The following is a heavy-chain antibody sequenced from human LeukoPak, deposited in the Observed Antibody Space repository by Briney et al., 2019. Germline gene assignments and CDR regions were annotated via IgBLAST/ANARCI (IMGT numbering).Heavy chain of an antibody. CDR2: IRYDGSNK. CDR1: GFTFSSYG. Sequence: GGSLRLSCAASGFTFSSYGMHWVRQAPGKGLEWVAFIRYDGSNKYYADSVKGRFTISRDNAKHSLYLQMNSLRAEDTALYYCAKDHYYDSSGYSEYWGQGTLVTVSS. D-gene: IGHD3-22*01. V-gene: IGHV3-30*02. J-gene: IGHJ4*02. CDR3: AKDHYYDSSGYSEY.